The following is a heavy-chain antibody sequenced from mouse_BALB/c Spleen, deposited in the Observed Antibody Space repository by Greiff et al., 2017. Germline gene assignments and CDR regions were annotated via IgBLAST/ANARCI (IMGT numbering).Heavy chain of an antibody. CDR1: GYSITSDYA. Sequence: EVHLVESGPGLVKPSQSLYLTCTVTGYSITSDYAWNWIRQFPGNKLEWMGYISYSGSTSYNPSLKSRISITRDTSKNQFFLQLNSVTTEDTATYYWARMDYGSTWFAYWGQGTLPTVSA. V-gene: IGHV3-2*02. CDR2: ISYSGST. CDR3: ARMDYGSTWFAY. J-gene: IGHJ3*01. D-gene: IGHD1-1*01.